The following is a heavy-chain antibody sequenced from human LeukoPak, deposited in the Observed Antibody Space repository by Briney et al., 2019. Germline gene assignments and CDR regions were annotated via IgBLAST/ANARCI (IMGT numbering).Heavy chain of an antibody. CDR2: IYYSGST. D-gene: IGHD7-27*01. J-gene: IGHJ4*02. CDR1: GGSISSGGYY. Sequence: SSETLSLTCTVSGGSISSGGYYWSWIRQHPGKGLEWIGYIYYSGSTYYNPSLKSRVTISVDTSKNQFSLKLSSVTAADTAVYYCARGMAATGGIFDYWGQGTLVTVSS. V-gene: IGHV4-31*03. CDR3: ARGMAATGGIFDY.